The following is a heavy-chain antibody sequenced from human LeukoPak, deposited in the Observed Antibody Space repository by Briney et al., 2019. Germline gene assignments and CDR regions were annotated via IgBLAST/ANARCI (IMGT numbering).Heavy chain of an antibody. CDR2: IYYSEGT. CDR1: GDSISSRSYY. CDR3: ARDNSGYAPYYFDY. Sequence: SETLSLTCTVSGDSISSRSYYWGWIRQPPGKGLEWIGSIYYSEGTYYNPSLKSRVTISVDTSKNQFSLKLSSVTAADTAVYYCARDNSGYAPYYFDYWGQGTLVTVSS. D-gene: IGHD5-12*01. J-gene: IGHJ4*02. V-gene: IGHV4-39*07.